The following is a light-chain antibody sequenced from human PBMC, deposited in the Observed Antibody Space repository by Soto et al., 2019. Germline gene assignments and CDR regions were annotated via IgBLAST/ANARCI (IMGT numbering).Light chain of an antibody. CDR2: AAS. CDR3: LLDFRYFWA. V-gene: IGKV1-6*01. Sequence: AIPLPPSPSSLYASVGDRVPITCRARQAIRTALGWYQQKPGKVPKLLIYAASILQSGVPSRFSGSGSGTDFTLTISSLQPEDFATYYCLLDFRYFWAFGQGTKVEIK. J-gene: IGKJ1*01. CDR1: QAIRTA.